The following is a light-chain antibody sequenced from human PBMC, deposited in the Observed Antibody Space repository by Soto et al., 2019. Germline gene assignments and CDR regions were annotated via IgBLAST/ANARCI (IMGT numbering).Light chain of an antibody. CDR1: SGHSSYS. J-gene: IGLJ3*02. CDR3: QTWGTGIQV. CDR2: LDSYGSH. V-gene: IGLV4-69*01. Sequence: QPVLTQSPSASASLGASVKLTCTLSSGHSSYSIAWHQLQPEKGPRYLLTLDSYGSHFKGDGIPDRFSASSSGAERYLTISSLQSEDEADYYCQTWGTGIQVFGGGTKVTVL.